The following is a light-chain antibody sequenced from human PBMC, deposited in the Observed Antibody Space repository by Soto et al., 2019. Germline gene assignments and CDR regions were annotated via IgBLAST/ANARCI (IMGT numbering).Light chain of an antibody. J-gene: IGKJ5*01. CDR3: QQSYSFPIT. CDR2: GAS. Sequence: DIQLTQSPSSLSAPVGDRVTITCRASQSFSSDLNWYQQKPGKAPKLLIYGASTLQSGVPSRFSGSGSGTDFTLTISRLQPEDFATYYCQQSYSFPITFGQGTRLEIK. CDR1: QSFSSD. V-gene: IGKV1-39*01.